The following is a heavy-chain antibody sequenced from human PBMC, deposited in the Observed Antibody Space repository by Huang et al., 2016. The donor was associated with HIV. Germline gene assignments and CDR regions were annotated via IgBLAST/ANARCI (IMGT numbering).Heavy chain of an antibody. CDR2: LYYTGKM. D-gene: IGHD3-3*01. V-gene: IGHV4-39*01. CDR3: ARNHDFWRGRMFAISYFDV. CDR1: GGSINTGRYY. J-gene: IGHJ2*01. Sequence: QMRFQESGPGLVKPSGTLSLTCNVSGGSINTGRYYWGWIRQPPGKGLEWVGSLYYTGKMHHDPSLKGRLTMSADTSKNQFSLNLSSVTAADTAIYYGARNHDFWRGRMFAISYFDVWGRGTLVTVAS.